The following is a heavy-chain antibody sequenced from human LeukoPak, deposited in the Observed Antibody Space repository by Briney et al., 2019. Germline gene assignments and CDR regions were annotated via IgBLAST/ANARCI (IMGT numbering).Heavy chain of an antibody. J-gene: IGHJ3*01. CDR2: INPSSGGS. CDR1: GGTFSSYA. CDR3: VLMADAFDV. D-gene: IGHD2-8*01. Sequence: GASVKVSCKASGGTFSSYAISWVRQAPGQGLEWMGRINPSSGGSNYAPKFQGRVTMSRDTSISTAYMELSRLRSDDAAVYYCVLMADAFDVWGQGTMVTVSS. V-gene: IGHV1-2*06.